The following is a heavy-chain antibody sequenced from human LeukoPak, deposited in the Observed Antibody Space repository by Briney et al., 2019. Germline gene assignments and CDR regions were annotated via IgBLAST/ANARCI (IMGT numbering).Heavy chain of an antibody. D-gene: IGHD3-16*01. Sequence: ASVKVSCKASGYTFTSYDINWVRQATGQGLEWMGWMNPNSGNTGYAQKFQGRVNMTRNTYKSTAYMELSSLRSEDTAVYYCARGILRLGAFVPWGQGTLVTVSS. CDR2: MNPNSGNT. CDR3: ARGILRLGAFVP. J-gene: IGHJ5*02. V-gene: IGHV1-8*01. CDR1: GYTFTSYD.